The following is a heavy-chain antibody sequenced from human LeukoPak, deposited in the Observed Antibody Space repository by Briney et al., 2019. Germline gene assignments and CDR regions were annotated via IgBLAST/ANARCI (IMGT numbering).Heavy chain of an antibody. Sequence: SETLSLTCTVSGGSISSYYWSWIRQPAGKGLEWIGRIYTSGSTNYNPSLKSRVTMSVDTSKNQFSLKLSSVTAADTAVYYCARDYYDSSLEDYYYMDVWGKGTTVTVSS. CDR2: IYTSGST. CDR1: GGSISSYY. J-gene: IGHJ6*03. D-gene: IGHD3-22*01. V-gene: IGHV4-4*07. CDR3: ARDYYDSSLEDYYYMDV.